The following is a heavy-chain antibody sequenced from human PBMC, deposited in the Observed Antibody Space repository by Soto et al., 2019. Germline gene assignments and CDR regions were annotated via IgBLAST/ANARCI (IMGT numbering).Heavy chain of an antibody. CDR1: GFTFSNYG. V-gene: IGHV3-33*01. CDR3: ARDSGYNPVY. Sequence: QVQLVESGGGVVQPGRSLRLSCAASGFTFSNYGMHWVRQAPGKGLEWVAVIWYDGSKKYYADSVKGRFTISRDNSKNTLYLQMSSLRAEDTAMYYCARDSGYNPVYWGQGTLVTVSS. CDR2: IWYDGSKK. D-gene: IGHD5-12*01. J-gene: IGHJ4*02.